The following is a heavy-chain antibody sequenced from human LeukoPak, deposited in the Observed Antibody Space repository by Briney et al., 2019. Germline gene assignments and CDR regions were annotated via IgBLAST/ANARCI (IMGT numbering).Heavy chain of an antibody. CDR2: IYTSGST. J-gene: IGHJ3*02. Sequence: KSSETLSLTCTVSGGSISSYYWSWIRQPPGKGLEWIGRIYTSGSTNYNPSLKSRVTMSVDTSKNQFSLKLSSVTAADTAVYYCARDKRADFWSGHDAFDIWGQGTMVTVSS. D-gene: IGHD3-3*01. CDR3: ARDKRADFWSGHDAFDI. CDR1: GGSISSYY. V-gene: IGHV4-4*07.